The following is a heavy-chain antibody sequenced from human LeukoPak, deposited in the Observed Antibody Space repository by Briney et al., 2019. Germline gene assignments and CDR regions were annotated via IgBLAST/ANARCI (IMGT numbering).Heavy chain of an antibody. CDR1: GYTFTSYG. D-gene: IGHD2-2*02. Sequence: ASVKVSCKASGYTFTSYGISWVRQAPGQGLEWMGWISAYNGNTNYAQKLQGRVTMTTDTSTSTAYMELRSLRSDDTAVYYRARAGYCSSTSCYTGDWFDPWGQGTLVTVSS. J-gene: IGHJ5*02. V-gene: IGHV1-18*01. CDR3: ARAGYCSSTSCYTGDWFDP. CDR2: ISAYNGNT.